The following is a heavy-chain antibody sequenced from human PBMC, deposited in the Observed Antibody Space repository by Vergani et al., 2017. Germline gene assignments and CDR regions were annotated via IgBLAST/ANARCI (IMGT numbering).Heavy chain of an antibody. CDR3: AKEQGGGFDW. J-gene: IGHJ4*02. CDR1: GITFDDYA. D-gene: IGHD3-16*01. V-gene: IGHV3-9*03. Sequence: EVQLVESGGGLVQPGRSLRLSCAASGITFDDYAMHWVRQAPGKGLEWVSGISWNSGSIGYADSVKGRFTISRDNAKNSLYLQMNSLRAEDMALYYCAKEQGGGFDWWGQRTLITVSA. CDR2: ISWNSGSI.